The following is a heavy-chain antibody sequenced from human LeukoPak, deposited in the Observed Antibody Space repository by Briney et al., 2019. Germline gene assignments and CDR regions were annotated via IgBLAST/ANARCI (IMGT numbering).Heavy chain of an antibody. CDR3: ARRGTRTWYDS. V-gene: IGHV1-2*02. J-gene: IGHJ5*01. Sequence: ASVKVSCKASGYTFSDYYIHWVRQAPGQGLEWMGWINPNSGGTNYAQKFRGRVTMTRDTSISTAYMGLNRLRSDDTAVYYCARRGTRTWYDSWGQGTLVTVSS. CDR2: INPNSGGT. CDR1: GYTFSDYY.